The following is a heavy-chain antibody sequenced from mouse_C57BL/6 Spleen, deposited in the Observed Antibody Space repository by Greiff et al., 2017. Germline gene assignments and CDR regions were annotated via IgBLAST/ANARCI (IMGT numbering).Heavy chain of an antibody. D-gene: IGHD1-1*01. CDR1: GFSLTSYG. Sequence: VQLQQSGPGLVQPSQSLSITCTVSGFSLTSYGVHWVRQSPGKGLEWLGVIWRGGSTDYNAAFISRLSISKDNSKSQVFFKMNSLQADDTAIYYCARKGSSYGAMDYWGQGTSVTVSS. J-gene: IGHJ4*01. V-gene: IGHV2-2*01. CDR3: ARKGSSYGAMDY. CDR2: IWRGGST.